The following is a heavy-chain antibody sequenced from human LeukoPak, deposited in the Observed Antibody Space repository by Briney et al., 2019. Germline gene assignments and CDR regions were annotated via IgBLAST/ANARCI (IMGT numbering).Heavy chain of an antibody. V-gene: IGHV3-33*01. J-gene: IGHJ6*02. CDR1: VFTFKSCR. Sequence: PGGSLRLSCAASVFTFKSCRMHWAPQSPRKGLECGGVIWYDRSNKYYADSVKGRFTISRDHYKQTLYLEVNRSRDEHPDVYYCARDLDKVDPAPYHYGLDVWRQGTTVSVPS. D-gene: IGHD5-18*01. CDR3: ARDLDKVDPAPYHYGLDV. CDR2: IWYDRSNK.